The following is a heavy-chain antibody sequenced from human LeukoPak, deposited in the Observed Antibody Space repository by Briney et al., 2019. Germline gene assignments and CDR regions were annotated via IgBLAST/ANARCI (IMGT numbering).Heavy chain of an antibody. J-gene: IGHJ4*02. CDR1: GFFFGQSW. CDR3: VRDRGYSPFDY. Sequence: GGSLRLSCAASGFFFGQSWMSWVRQAPGKGLEWVANINVDGSEINYLDSLTGRLTISRDNAKDSLYLQMDGLRAEDTAVYFCVRDRGYSPFDYWGQGTLVTVSS. D-gene: IGHD3-22*01. CDR2: INVDGSEI. V-gene: IGHV3-7*03.